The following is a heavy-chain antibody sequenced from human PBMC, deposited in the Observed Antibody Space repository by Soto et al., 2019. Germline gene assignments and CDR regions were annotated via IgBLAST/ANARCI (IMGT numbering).Heavy chain of an antibody. CDR3: GRGGDFWSGYNYYFDY. CDR1: GFTFSSYA. V-gene: IGHV3-23*01. Sequence: EVQLLESGGGLVQPGGSLRLSCAASGFTFSSYAMSWVRQAPGKGLEWVSAISGSGGSTYYADSVKGRFTISRDNSKNTLNLQMNSLRAEDTGLYYCGRGGDFWSGYNYYFDYWGQGTLVTVSS. D-gene: IGHD3-3*01. CDR2: ISGSGGST. J-gene: IGHJ4*02.